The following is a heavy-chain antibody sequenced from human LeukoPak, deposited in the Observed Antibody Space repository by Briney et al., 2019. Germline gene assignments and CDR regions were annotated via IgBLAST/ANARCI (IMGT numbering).Heavy chain of an antibody. CDR1: GGTFSSYA. Sequence: ASVKVSCKASGGTFSSYAISWVRQAPGQGLEWVGRIIPILGTANYAQKFQGRVTITADESTSTAYMELSSLRSENTAVYYCAREYYYDSSALLEYFQHWGQGTLVTVSS. D-gene: IGHD3-22*01. CDR3: AREYYYDSSALLEYFQH. V-gene: IGHV1-69*11. J-gene: IGHJ1*01. CDR2: IIPILGTA.